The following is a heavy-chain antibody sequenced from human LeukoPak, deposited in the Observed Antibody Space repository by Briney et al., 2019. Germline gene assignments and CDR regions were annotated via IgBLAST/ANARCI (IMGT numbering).Heavy chain of an antibody. V-gene: IGHV1-2*02. CDR3: ARAHIAARSGPGSNWFDP. Sequence: GASVKVSCKASGYTFTGYYMHWVRQAPGQGLEWMGWINPNSGGTNYAQKFQGRVTMTRDTSISTAYMELSRLRSDVTAVYYCARAHIAARSGPGSNWFDPWGQGTLVTVSS. D-gene: IGHD6-6*01. CDR2: INPNSGGT. CDR1: GYTFTGYY. J-gene: IGHJ5*02.